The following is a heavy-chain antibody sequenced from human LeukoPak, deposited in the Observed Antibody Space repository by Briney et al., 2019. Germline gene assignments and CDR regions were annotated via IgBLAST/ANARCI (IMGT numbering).Heavy chain of an antibody. J-gene: IGHJ3*02. CDR2: ISYGRVNQ. CDR3: AKDRISPTRWSPDAFDI. Sequence: GGSLRLSCAASGFTFSSYAMHWVRQAPGKGLDCVAVISYGRVNQYYSDSVKGRFTISRDSSKNTLYLQMNSLRAEDTAVYYCAKDRISPTRWSPDAFDIWGQGTMVTVSS. CDR1: GFTFSSYA. D-gene: IGHD2-8*01. V-gene: IGHV3-30*18.